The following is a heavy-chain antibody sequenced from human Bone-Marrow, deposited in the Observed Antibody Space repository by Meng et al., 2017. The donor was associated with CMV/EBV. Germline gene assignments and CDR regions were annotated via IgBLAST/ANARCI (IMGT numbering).Heavy chain of an antibody. CDR3: AKDSSSSNSLYGMDV. J-gene: IGHJ6*02. CDR2: IRYDGSNK. CDR1: GFTFSSYG. V-gene: IGHV3-30*02. D-gene: IGHD6-6*01. Sequence: GESLKISCAASGFTFSSYGIHWVRQAPGKGLEWVAFIRYDGSNKYYADSVKGRFTISRDNSKNTQYLQMNSLRAEDTAVYYCAKDSSSSNSLYGMDVWGQGTTVTVSS.